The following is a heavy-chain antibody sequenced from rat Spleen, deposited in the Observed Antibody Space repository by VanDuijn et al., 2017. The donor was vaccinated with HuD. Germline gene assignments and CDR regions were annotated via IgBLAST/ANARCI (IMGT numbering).Heavy chain of an antibody. CDR2: VSSGGNT. D-gene: IGHD1-4*01. V-gene: IGHV2S12*01. Sequence: QVQLKESGPGLVQPSQTLSLSCTVSGFSLTSNGVSWVRQPPGKGLEWIAAVSSGGNTYYDSTLKSRLSISRDTSKSQVFLKMKSLQTEDTATYYCVREANYPGITFDYWGQGVMVTVSS. CDR3: VREANYPGITFDY. J-gene: IGHJ2*01. CDR1: GFSLTSNG.